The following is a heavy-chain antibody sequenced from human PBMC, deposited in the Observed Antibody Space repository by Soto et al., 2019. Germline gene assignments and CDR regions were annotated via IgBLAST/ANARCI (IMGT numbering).Heavy chain of an antibody. V-gene: IGHV4-39*07. CDR2: IYYSGST. CDR3: ARTADSSSWYDYYFDY. J-gene: IGHJ4*02. D-gene: IGHD6-13*01. Sequence: SETLSLTCIVSGDSISTSFYYWGWIRQPPGKGLEWIGRIYYSGSTNYNASLKSRVTISVDKSKNQFSLKLSSVTAADTAVYYCARTADSSSWYDYYFDYWGQGTLVTVSS. CDR1: GDSISTSFYY.